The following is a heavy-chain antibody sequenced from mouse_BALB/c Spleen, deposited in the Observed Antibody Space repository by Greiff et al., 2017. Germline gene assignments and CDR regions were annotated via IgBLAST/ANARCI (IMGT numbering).Heavy chain of an antibody. J-gene: IGHJ4*01. CDR1: GFSLTSYG. CDR2: IWAGGST. V-gene: IGHV2-9*02. CDR3: AREYAMDY. Sequence: QVQLKESGPGLVAPSQSLSITCTVSGFSLTSYGVHWVRQPPGKGLEWLGVIWAGGSTNYNSALKSRLSISKDNSKSQVFLKMNSLQTDDTARYYCAREYAMDYWGQGTSVTVSS.